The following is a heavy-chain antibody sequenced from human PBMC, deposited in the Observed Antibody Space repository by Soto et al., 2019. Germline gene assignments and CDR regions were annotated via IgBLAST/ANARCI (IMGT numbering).Heavy chain of an antibody. CDR3: ARAYAMIKVQGGDVFDV. D-gene: IGHD3-16*01. V-gene: IGHV4-4*07. J-gene: IGHJ3*01. Sequence: QVQLQESGPGLVKPSETLSLSCTVSGGYISFYYWSWIRQSAGKGLEWIGRIYSGGSTNYNPSLKSRVTISVDTSKNQFSLKLTSVSAADTAVYYCARAYAMIKVQGGDVFDVWGQGTMVSVSS. CDR2: IYSGGST. CDR1: GGYISFYY.